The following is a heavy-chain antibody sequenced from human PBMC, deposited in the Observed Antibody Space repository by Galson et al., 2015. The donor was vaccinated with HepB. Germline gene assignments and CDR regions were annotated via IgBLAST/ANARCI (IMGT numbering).Heavy chain of an antibody. D-gene: IGHD6-13*01. V-gene: IGHV3-21*01. CDR3: ARDRLFRSSSWGDGNYYYYGMDV. CDR2: ISSSSYI. Sequence: SLRLSCAASGFTFSSYSMNWVRQAPGKGLEWVSSISSSSYIYYADSVKGRFTISRDNAKNSLYLQMNSLRAEDTAVYYCARDRLFRSSSWGDGNYYYYGMDVWGQGTTVTVSS. CDR1: GFTFSSYS. J-gene: IGHJ6*02.